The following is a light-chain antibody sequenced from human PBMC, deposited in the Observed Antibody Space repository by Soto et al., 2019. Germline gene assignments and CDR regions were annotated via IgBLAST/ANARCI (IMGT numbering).Light chain of an antibody. CDR3: SSYTSGSSHYV. J-gene: IGLJ1*01. Sequence: QSVLTQPASVSGSPGQSITISCTGTSSDVGAYYSVSWYQHHPGKAPILIIYGVTNRPSGVSNRFSGSKSGNTASLTISGLQAEDEADYHCSSYTSGSSHYVFGTGTKGTVL. CDR1: SSDVGAYYS. CDR2: GVT. V-gene: IGLV2-14*01.